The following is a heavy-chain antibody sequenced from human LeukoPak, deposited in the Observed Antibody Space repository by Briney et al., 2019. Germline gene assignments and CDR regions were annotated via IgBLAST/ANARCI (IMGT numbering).Heavy chain of an antibody. V-gene: IGHV4-61*02. CDR1: GGSISSGSYY. J-gene: IGHJ4*02. CDR3: EFGYER. CDR2: IYTSGST. D-gene: IGHD2-15*01. Sequence: SQTLSLTCTVSGGSISSGSYYWSWIRQPAGKGLEWIGRIYTSGSTNYNPSLKSRVTISVDTSKNQFSLKLSSVTAADTAVYYCEFGYERWGQGTLVTVSS.